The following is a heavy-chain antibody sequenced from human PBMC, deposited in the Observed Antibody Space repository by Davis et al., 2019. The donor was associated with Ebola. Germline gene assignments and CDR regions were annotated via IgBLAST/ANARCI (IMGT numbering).Heavy chain of an antibody. CDR1: GITFSSYD. CDR3: ARGRSAAGTPDSDY. D-gene: IGHD6-13*01. Sequence: WGSLRLSCAASGITFSSYDIHWVRQATGKGLEWVSAICTAGDSYYPGSVKGRFTISRDNAENSLYLQMNSLRVEDTAIYYCARGRSAAGTPDSDYWGQGTLVTVSS. V-gene: IGHV3-13*01. J-gene: IGHJ4*02. CDR2: ICTAGDS.